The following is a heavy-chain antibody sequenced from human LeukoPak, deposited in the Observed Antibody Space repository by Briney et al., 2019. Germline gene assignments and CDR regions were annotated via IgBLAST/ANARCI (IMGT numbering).Heavy chain of an antibody. J-gene: IGHJ5*02. CDR1: GGSISSYY. D-gene: IGHD6-13*01. V-gene: IGHV4-59*01. Sequence: SETLSLTCTVSGGSISSYYWSWTRQPPGKGLEWIGYIYYSGSTNYNPSLKSRVTISVDTSKNQFSLKLSSVTAADTAVYYCARRASSSWTKYNWFDPWGQGTLVTVSS. CDR3: ARRASSSWTKYNWFDP. CDR2: IYYSGST.